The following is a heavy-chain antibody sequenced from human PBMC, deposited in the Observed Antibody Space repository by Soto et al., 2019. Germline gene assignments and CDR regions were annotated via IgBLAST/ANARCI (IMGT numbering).Heavy chain of an antibody. CDR2: VFYSGAT. Sequence: SETLSLTCNVSGGPIKTGDYYWNWIRQPPGKGLEWIGYVFYSGATNYSPSLKSRAAISMDTSKNQFSLSLTSVTAADTAVFYCARGLIAAAGTPLRYWGQGTLVTVSS. CDR3: ARGLIAAAGTPLRY. V-gene: IGHV4-30-4*01. CDR1: GGPIKTGDYY. J-gene: IGHJ4*02. D-gene: IGHD6-13*01.